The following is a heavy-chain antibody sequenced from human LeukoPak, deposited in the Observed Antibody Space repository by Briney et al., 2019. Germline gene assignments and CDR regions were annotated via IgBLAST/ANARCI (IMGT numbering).Heavy chain of an antibody. CDR1: GFTFSDYS. D-gene: IGHD6-6*01. CDR2: IISSSSYI. V-gene: IGHV3-21*01. CDR3: ARVRAQTSSSRLPFDY. Sequence: GGSLRLSCAASGFTFSDYSMNWVRQAPGKGLEWVSSIISSSSYIYYADSVKGRFTISRDNAKNSLNLQMNSLRAEDTAVYYCARVRAQTSSSRLPFDYWGQGTLVTVSS. J-gene: IGHJ4*02.